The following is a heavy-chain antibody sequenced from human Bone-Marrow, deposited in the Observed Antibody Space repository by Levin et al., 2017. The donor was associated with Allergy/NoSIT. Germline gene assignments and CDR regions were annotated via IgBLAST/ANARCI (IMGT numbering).Heavy chain of an antibody. CDR2: VYRDGTT. J-gene: IGHJ4*02. CDR3: ARNRCGGGRCDTAFDS. D-gene: IGHD2-21*01. CDR1: GVSITDDNW. V-gene: IGHV4-4*02. Sequence: SSETLSLTCDVSGVSITDDNWWSWVRQPPGKGLEWIGEVYRDGTTHYSPSLKSRVSLSVDTSNNQVSLKLTSVTAADSATYFCARNRCGGGRCDTAFDSWGQGALVTVSS.